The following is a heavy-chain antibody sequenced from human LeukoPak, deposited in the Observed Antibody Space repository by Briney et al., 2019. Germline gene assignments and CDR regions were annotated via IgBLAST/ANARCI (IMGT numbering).Heavy chain of an antibody. D-gene: IGHD2-15*01. CDR2: IYYSGST. J-gene: IGHJ4*02. CDR3: ARGDCSGGSCYLFDY. V-gene: IGHV4-39*01. Sequence: SETLSLTCTVSGGSISSSSYYWGWIRQPPGKGLEWLGSIYYSGSTYYNPSRKSRVTISEETSKNQFSLKLSSVTAADTAVYYCARGDCSGGSCYLFDYWGQGALVTVSS. CDR1: GGSISSSSYY.